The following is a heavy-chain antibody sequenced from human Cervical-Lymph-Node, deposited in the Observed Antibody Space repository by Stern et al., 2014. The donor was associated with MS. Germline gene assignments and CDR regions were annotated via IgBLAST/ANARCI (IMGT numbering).Heavy chain of an antibody. CDR1: GYTFSDYW. Sequence: VQLVQSGAEVKKPGESLRISCKGSGYTFSDYWIGWVRQMPGEGLERVGSIFPGDSDARYRPAFQGQITISAAKSRRPAFLQWNSLKASDTAMYYCARRKYSSSYYYYFGMDVWGQGTTVTVSS. J-gene: IGHJ6*02. CDR3: ARRKYSSSYYYYFGMDV. CDR2: IFPGDSDA. V-gene: IGHV5-51*03. D-gene: IGHD6-13*01.